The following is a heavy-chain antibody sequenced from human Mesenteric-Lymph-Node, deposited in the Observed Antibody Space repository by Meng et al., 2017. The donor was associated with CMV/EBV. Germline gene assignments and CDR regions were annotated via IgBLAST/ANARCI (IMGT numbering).Heavy chain of an antibody. Sequence: SETLSLTCTISGGSISSSSYYWGWIRQPPGKGLEWIGSIYFSGSTFYNPSLKSRATISVDTSKNQFSLKLSSVTPADTAVYYCARLPYRSSSHVDYWGLGDLVTVSS. J-gene: IGHJ4*02. CDR3: ARLPYRSSSHVDY. D-gene: IGHD6-6*01. CDR2: IYFSGST. CDR1: GGSISSSSYY. V-gene: IGHV4-39*01.